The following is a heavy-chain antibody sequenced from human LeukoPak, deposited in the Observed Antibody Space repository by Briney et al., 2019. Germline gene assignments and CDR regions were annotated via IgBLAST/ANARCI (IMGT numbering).Heavy chain of an antibody. CDR2: IIPIFGTA. D-gene: IGHD1-26*01. J-gene: IGHJ4*02. Sequence: VASVKVSCKASGGTFSSYAISWVRQAPGRGLEWMGGIIPIFGTANYAQKFQGRVTITADKSTSTAYMELSSLRSEDTAVYYCALGEPLYYFDYWGQGTLVTVSS. CDR1: GGTFSSYA. CDR3: ALGEPLYYFDY. V-gene: IGHV1-69*06.